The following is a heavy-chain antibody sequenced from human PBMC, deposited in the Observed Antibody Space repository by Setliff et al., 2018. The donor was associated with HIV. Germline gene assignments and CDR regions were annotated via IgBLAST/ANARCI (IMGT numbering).Heavy chain of an antibody. V-gene: IGHV4-59*02. Sequence: SETLSLTCGVSGDSVSGYYWIWIRQSPGKGLEWIGYMYSSGNSNYNPSLKSRVTMSVDTSNNQVSLYLSSVTAADTAVYYCARAVEASYATPYLDYWGRGTLVTVSS. D-gene: IGHD2-2*01. CDR2: MYSSGNS. J-gene: IGHJ4*02. CDR1: GDSVSGYY. CDR3: ARAVEASYATPYLDY.